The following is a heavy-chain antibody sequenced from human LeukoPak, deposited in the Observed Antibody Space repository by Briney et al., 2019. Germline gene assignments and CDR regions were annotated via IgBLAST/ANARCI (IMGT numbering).Heavy chain of an antibody. CDR1: GYPFNNYD. D-gene: IGHD4-17*01. V-gene: IGHV1-8*01. J-gene: IGHJ5*02. Sequence: ASVKVSCKASGYPFNNYDINCVRQATGQGLEWMGWMNPHSGKTGYAQNFQGRVTMTRDTSISTAYMELSSLRSEDTAVYYCARLSSHYGDYKVDPWGQGTLVTVSS. CDR2: MNPHSGKT. CDR3: ARLSSHYGDYKVDP.